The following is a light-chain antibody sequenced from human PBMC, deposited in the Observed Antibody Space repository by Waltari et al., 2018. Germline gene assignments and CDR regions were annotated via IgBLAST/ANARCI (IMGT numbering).Light chain of an antibody. CDR3: LQDYIYPWT. CDR1: QGIRNE. V-gene: IGKV1-6*01. J-gene: IGKJ1*01. Sequence: AIQMTQSPSSLSASVGDRVTITCRASQGIRNELGWYQQKPVKAPKLLVYTASSLQSGVPSRFSGSGSGTDFTLTISSLQPDDFATYYCLQDYIYPWTFGQGTKVEV. CDR2: TAS.